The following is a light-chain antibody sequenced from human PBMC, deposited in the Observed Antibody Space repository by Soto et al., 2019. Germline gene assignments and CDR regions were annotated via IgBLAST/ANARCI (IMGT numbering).Light chain of an antibody. CDR3: QRRSNWSS. CDR1: QSVSNY. V-gene: IGKV3-11*01. J-gene: IGKJ4*01. Sequence: EIVLTQSPATLSLSPGERATLSCRASQSVSNYIAWYQQKPGQAPRLLIYDASNQAAGIPARFSGSGSGADFTLIISSLEPEDFAVYYCQRRSNWSSFGGGTKVDIK. CDR2: DAS.